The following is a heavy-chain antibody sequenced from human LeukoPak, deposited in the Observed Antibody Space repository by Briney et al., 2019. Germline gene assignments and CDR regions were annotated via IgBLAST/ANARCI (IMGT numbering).Heavy chain of an antibody. Sequence: GGSLRLSCAASGFTFSDYYMSWIRQAPGKGLEWVSYISSSSSYTNYADSVKGRFTISRGNAKNSLYLQMNSLRAEDTAVYYCARGADAYDILTGNPFDYWGQGTLVTVSS. CDR3: ARGADAYDILTGNPFDY. J-gene: IGHJ4*01. D-gene: IGHD3-9*01. CDR2: ISSSSSYT. CDR1: GFTFSDYY. V-gene: IGHV3-11*06.